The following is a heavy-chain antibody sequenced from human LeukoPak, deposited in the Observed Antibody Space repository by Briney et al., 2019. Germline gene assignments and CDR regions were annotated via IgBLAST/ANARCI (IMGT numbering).Heavy chain of an antibody. CDR3: ARGRGGWLWFGELLSPYYFDY. J-gene: IGHJ4*02. CDR1: GGPFSGYY. CDR2: INHSGST. V-gene: IGHV4-34*01. D-gene: IGHD3-10*01. Sequence: SETLSLTCAVYGGPFSGYYWSWIRQPPGKGLEWIGEINHSGSTNYNPSLKSRVTISVDTSKNQFSLKLSSVTAADTAVYYCARGRGGWLWFGELLSPYYFDYWGQGTLVTVSS.